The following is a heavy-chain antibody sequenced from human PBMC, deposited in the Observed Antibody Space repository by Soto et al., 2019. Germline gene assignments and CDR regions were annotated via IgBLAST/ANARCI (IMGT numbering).Heavy chain of an antibody. V-gene: IGHV3-9*01. D-gene: IGHD6-19*01. CDR2: ISWNSGSI. CDR3: AKDIGRAVAGSATYYYYGMDV. J-gene: IGHJ6*02. CDR1: GFTFDDYA. Sequence: PGGSMRLSCAASGFTFDDYAMHWVRQAPGKGLEWVSGISWNSGSIGYADSVKGRFTISRDNAKNSLYLQMNSLRAEDTALYYCAKDIGRAVAGSATYYYYGMDVWGQATTVTVSS.